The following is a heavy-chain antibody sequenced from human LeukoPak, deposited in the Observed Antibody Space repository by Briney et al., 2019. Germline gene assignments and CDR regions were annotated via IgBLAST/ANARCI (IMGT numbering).Heavy chain of an antibody. CDR3: ARDLGPAYCSGGSCYSGRYWYFDL. V-gene: IGHV4-39*07. CDR2: IYYTGRT. CDR1: GGSITSSGHS. J-gene: IGHJ2*01. D-gene: IGHD2-15*01. Sequence: SETLSLTCTVSGGSITSSGHSWGWIRQPPGKGLEWTGTIYYTGRTYYNPSLQSRITISVDTSRNQFSLKLSSVTAADTAVYYCARDLGPAYCSGGSCYSGRYWYFDLWGRGTLVTVSS.